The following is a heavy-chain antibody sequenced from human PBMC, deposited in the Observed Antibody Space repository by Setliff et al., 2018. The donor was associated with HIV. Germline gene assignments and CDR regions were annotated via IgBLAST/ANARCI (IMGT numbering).Heavy chain of an antibody. Sequence: PSETLSLTCIVSGDSISSYYWSWIRQPAGKGLEWIGRIYTSGSTNYSPPLESRVTMSLDTSRNQITLTLKSVTAADTAVYFCARIDPGKFWSLDYWGRGTLVTVSS. CDR1: GDSISSYY. D-gene: IGHD1-1*01. V-gene: IGHV4-4*07. CDR2: IYTSGST. CDR3: ARIDPGKFWSLDY. J-gene: IGHJ4*02.